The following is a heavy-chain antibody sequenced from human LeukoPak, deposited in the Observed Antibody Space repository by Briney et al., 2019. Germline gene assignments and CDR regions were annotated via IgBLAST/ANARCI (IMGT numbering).Heavy chain of an antibody. J-gene: IGHJ4*02. CDR3: ARYSGSYWNFDY. CDR1: GGSISSYY. D-gene: IGHD1-26*01. V-gene: IGHV4-59*12. Sequence: SETLSLTCTVSGGSISSYYWSWIRQPPGKGLEWIGYIYYSGSTNYNPSLKSRVTISVDTSKNQFSLKLSSVTAADTAVYYCARYSGSYWNFDYWGQGTLVTVSS. CDR2: IYYSGST.